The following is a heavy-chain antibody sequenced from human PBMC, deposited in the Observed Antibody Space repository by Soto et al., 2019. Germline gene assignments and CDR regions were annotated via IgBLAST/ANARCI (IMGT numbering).Heavy chain of an antibody. D-gene: IGHD3-9*01. CDR1: GDSVSSNSAA. CDR2: TYYRSKWYN. CDR3: ARELVLRYFDWLSAHYYYYMDV. V-gene: IGHV6-1*01. Sequence: SQTLSLPCVISGDSVSSNSAAWNWIRPSPSRGLEWLGRTYYRSKWYNDYAVSVKSRITINPDTSKNQFSLQLNSVTPEDTAVYYCARELVLRYFDWLSAHYYYYMDVWGKGTTVTVSS. J-gene: IGHJ6*03.